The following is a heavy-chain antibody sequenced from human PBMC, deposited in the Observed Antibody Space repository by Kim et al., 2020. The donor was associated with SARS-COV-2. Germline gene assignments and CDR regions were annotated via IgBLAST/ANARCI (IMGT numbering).Heavy chain of an antibody. CDR2: ISGSGGST. J-gene: IGHJ4*02. CDR1: GFTFSSYA. Sequence: GGSLRLSCAASGFTFSSYAMSWVRQAPGKGLEWVSAISGSGGSTYYADSVKGRFTISRDNSKNTLYLQMNSLRAEDTAVYYCAVPKQQLVRFPFDYWGQGTLVTVSS. CDR3: AVPKQQLVRFPFDY. V-gene: IGHV3-23*01. D-gene: IGHD6-13*01.